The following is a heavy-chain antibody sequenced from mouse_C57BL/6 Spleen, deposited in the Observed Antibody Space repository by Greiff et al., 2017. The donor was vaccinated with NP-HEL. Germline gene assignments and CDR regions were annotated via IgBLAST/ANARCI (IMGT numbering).Heavy chain of an antibody. CDR1: GYSITSGYY. CDR3: ARGAYYGYDVWFAY. Sequence: DVKLQESGPGLVKPSQSLSLTCSVTGYSITSGYYWNWIRQFPGNKLEWMGYISYDGSNNYNPSLKNRISITRDTSKNQFFLKLNSVTTEDTATYYCARGAYYGYDVWFAYWGQGTLVTVSA. D-gene: IGHD2-9*01. J-gene: IGHJ3*01. V-gene: IGHV3-6*01. CDR2: ISYDGSN.